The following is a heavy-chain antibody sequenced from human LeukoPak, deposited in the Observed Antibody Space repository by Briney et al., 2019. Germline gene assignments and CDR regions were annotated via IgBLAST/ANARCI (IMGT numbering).Heavy chain of an antibody. V-gene: IGHV4-59*01. J-gene: IGHJ4*02. CDR3: ARFVGRSSSGYYLY. CDR2: IYYSGST. CDR1: GGSISYYY. D-gene: IGHD6-19*01. Sequence: SETLSLTCTVSGGSISYYYWSWIRQSPGKGLEWIGYIYYSGSTNYNPSLKSRVTISVDTSKNQFSLKLTSVTAADTAVYYCARFVGRSSSGYYLYWGQGTLVTVSS.